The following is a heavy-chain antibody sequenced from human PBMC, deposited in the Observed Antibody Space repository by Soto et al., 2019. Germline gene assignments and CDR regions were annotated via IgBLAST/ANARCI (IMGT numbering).Heavy chain of an antibody. J-gene: IGHJ3*02. Sequence: ASVKVSCKASGYTFTSYGISWVRQAPGQGLEWMGWISAYNGNTNYAQKIQGRVTMTTDTSTSTAYMELRSLRSDDTAVYYCARDLPPIGTDAFDIWGQGTMVTVSS. CDR2: ISAYNGNT. D-gene: IGHD3-22*01. CDR3: ARDLPPIGTDAFDI. V-gene: IGHV1-18*01. CDR1: GYTFTSYG.